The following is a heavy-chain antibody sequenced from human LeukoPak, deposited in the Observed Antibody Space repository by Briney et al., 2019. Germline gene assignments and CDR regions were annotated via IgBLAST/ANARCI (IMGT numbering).Heavy chain of an antibody. CDR1: GFTFGKYW. J-gene: IGHJ4*02. Sequence: GGSLRLSCVASGFTFGKYWMSWVRQAPGKGLEWVANIKLDGSEKNYVNSVKGRFTISRDNTKNSLYLQMNSLRAEDTAVFYCARDQYDTWSRRGNFDSWGQGTLVIVSS. CDR3: ARDQYDTWSRRGNFDS. V-gene: IGHV3-7*03. D-gene: IGHD3-3*01. CDR2: IKLDGSEK.